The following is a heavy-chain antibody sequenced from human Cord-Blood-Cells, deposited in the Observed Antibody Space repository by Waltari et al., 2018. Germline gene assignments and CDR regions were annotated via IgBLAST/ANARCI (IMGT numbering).Heavy chain of an antibody. Sequence: QVQLQESGPGLVKPSETLSLTCAVSGYSISSGYYWGWILQPPGKGLEWIGSIYHSGSTYDSPSPKCRVTISVDTSKNQFSLKLSSVTAADTAVYYCAGENWGTYFDYWGQGTLVTVSS. V-gene: IGHV4-38-2*01. CDR2: IYHSGST. D-gene: IGHD7-27*01. CDR3: AGENWGTYFDY. CDR1: GYSISSGYY. J-gene: IGHJ4*02.